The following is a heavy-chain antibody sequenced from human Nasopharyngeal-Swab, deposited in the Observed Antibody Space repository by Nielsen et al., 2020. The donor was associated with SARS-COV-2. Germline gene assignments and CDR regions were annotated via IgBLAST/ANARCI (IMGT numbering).Heavy chain of an antibody. CDR1: GFTFSSYE. CDR2: ISSSGSTI. Sequence: GESLKISCAASGFTFSSYEMNWVRQAPGKGLEWVSYISSSGSTIYYADSVKGRFTISRDNAKNSLYLQMNSLRAEDTAVYYCARDPYCYDSSGYYDYWGQGTLVTVSS. J-gene: IGHJ4*02. CDR3: ARDPYCYDSSGYYDY. D-gene: IGHD3-22*01. V-gene: IGHV3-48*03.